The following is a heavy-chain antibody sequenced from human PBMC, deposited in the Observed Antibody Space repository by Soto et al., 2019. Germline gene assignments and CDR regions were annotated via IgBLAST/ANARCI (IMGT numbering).Heavy chain of an antibody. CDR1: GGSISSYY. CDR2: IYYSGST. D-gene: IGHD6-13*01. J-gene: IGHJ6*02. V-gene: IGHV4-59*01. CDR3: ARGGAYSSSWYGAYYYYGMDV. Sequence: SETLSLTCTVSGGSISSYYWSWTRQPPGKGLEWIGYIYYSGSTNYNPSLKSRVTISVDTSKNQFSLKLSSVTAADTAVYYCARGGAYSSSWYGAYYYYGMDVWGQGTTVTVSS.